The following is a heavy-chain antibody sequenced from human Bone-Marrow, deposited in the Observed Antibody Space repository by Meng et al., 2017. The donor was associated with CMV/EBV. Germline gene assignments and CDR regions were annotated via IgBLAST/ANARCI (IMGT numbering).Heavy chain of an antibody. J-gene: IGHJ4*02. D-gene: IGHD6-6*01. Sequence: ASVKVSCKASGYTFTSYYMHWVRQAPGQGLEWMGIINPSGGSTSYAQKFQGRVTMTRDTSTSTVYMELRSLRSDDTAVYYCARDRKQLVPDFDYWGQGTLVTVSS. CDR2: INPSGGST. CDR3: ARDRKQLVPDFDY. V-gene: IGHV1-46*01. CDR1: GYTFTSYY.